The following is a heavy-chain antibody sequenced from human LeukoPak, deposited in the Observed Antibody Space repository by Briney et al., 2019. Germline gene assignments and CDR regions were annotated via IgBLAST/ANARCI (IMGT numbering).Heavy chain of an antibody. CDR2: ISWNSGSI. D-gene: IGHD1-1*01. CDR1: GFTFDDYA. Sequence: GGSLRLSCAASGFTFDDYAMHWVRQAPGKGLEWVSGISWNSGSIGYADSAKGRFTISRDNAKNSLYLQMNSLRGEDTALYYCAKGRTERVTNWFDPWGQGTLVTVSS. CDR3: AKGRTERVTNWFDP. J-gene: IGHJ5*02. V-gene: IGHV3-9*01.